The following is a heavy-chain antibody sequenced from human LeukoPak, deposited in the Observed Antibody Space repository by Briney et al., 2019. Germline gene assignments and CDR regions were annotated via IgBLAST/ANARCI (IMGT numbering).Heavy chain of an antibody. CDR3: GRDLGGSSGY. V-gene: IGHV3-74*01. CDR2: INEDGSIT. D-gene: IGHD1-26*01. J-gene: IGHJ4*02. CDR1: GFTFRTYW. Sequence: PGGSLRLSCAVSGFTFRTYWMHWVRQVPGEGLVWVSRINEDGSITNYADSVKGRFSITRENAKNTLYLQKNSLRAEDTAVYYCGRDLGGSSGYWGQGTLVTVSS.